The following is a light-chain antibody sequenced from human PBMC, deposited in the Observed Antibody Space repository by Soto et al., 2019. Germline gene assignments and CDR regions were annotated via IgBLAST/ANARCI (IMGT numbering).Light chain of an antibody. V-gene: IGKV1-39*01. CDR1: QRITTY. Sequence: IHMTQSPSSLSASVGDRVTITCRASQRITTYLNWYQQKPGKAPKLLISTAATLQGGVPSRFSGSGSGTDFTLTITTRQPEYFATYFCQQSYSTPYTCGQGTKLEIK. CDR2: TAA. CDR3: QQSYSTPYT. J-gene: IGKJ2*01.